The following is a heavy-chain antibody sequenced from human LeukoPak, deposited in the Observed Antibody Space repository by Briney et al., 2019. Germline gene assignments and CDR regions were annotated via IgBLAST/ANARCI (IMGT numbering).Heavy chain of an antibody. CDR1: GDSLSSYY. J-gene: IGHJ6*03. V-gene: IGHV4-59*01. CDR3: ARETSQKGAHYMDV. D-gene: IGHD3-16*01. CDR2: IYYSGST. Sequence: SETLSLTCTVSGDSLSSYYLSWIRQPPGKGLEWIGYIYYSGSTNYNPSLKSRVTISVHTSKNQFSLKLRSVTAADTAVYYCARETSQKGAHYMDVWGKGTTVTISS.